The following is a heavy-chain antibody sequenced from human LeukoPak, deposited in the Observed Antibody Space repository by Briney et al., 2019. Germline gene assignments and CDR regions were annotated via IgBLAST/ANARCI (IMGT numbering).Heavy chain of an antibody. D-gene: IGHD6-25*01. CDR2: IYYSGST. CDR3: ARGGSEDY. Sequence: SETLSLTCTVSGGSISSYYWSWIRQPPGKGLEWIGYIYYSGSTNYNPSLKSRVTISVDTSKNQFSLKLSSVTAADTAVHYCARGGSEDYWGQGTLVTVSS. CDR1: GGSISSYY. V-gene: IGHV4-59*01. J-gene: IGHJ4*02.